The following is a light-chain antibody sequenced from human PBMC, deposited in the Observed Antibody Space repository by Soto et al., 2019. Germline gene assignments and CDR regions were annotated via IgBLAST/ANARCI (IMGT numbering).Light chain of an antibody. CDR3: SSHTRRNTRV. J-gene: IGLJ1*01. Sequence: QSVLTQPASVSGSPGQSTTISCTGTSSDVGAYNYVSWYQQHPGKAPKLMIYDVSNRPSGVSNRFSGSKSGNTASLTISGLQAEDEADYYCSSHTRRNTRVFGTGTKVTVL. CDR1: SSDVGAYNY. V-gene: IGLV2-14*01. CDR2: DVS.